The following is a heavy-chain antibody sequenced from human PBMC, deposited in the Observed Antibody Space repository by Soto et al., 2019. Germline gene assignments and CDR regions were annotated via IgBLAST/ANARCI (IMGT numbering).Heavy chain of an antibody. D-gene: IGHD6-13*01. J-gene: IGHJ3*02. CDR3: ARVRGSSWYEGAFDI. V-gene: IGHV3-30-3*01. Sequence: QVQLVESGGGVVQPGRSLRLSCAASGFTFSSYAMHWVRQAPGKVLEWVAFISYDESNKYYADSVKGRFTIPRDNSKNTLYLQMNSLRAEDTAVYYCARVRGSSWYEGAFDIWGQGTMVTVSS. CDR2: ISYDESNK. CDR1: GFTFSSYA.